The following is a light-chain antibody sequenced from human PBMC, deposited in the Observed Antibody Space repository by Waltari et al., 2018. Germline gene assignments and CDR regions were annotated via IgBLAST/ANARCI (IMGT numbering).Light chain of an antibody. CDR3: FSYAGSNKGV. CDR1: SSDVGGYNY. Sequence: SALNQPPSASGSPGQSVTISCTGTSSDVGGYNYVSWYQQHPGKAPKLIIFEVTKRPSGVPDRFPGSKSGNTASRSVSGLQAEDEAEYYCFSYAGSNKGVFGGGTKLTVL. CDR2: EVT. V-gene: IGLV2-8*01. J-gene: IGLJ3*02.